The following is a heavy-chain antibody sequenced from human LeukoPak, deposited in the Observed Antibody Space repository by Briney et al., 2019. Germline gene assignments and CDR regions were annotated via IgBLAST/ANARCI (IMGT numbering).Heavy chain of an antibody. V-gene: IGHV4-39*01. CDR2: IYYSGST. CDR3: ASTKLGYSSGWH. J-gene: IGHJ4*02. Sequence: SETLSLTCTVSGGSISSSYSWGWIRQPPGKGLEWIGNIYYSGSTYYNSSLKSRVTISVDTSKNQFSRKLSSVTASDTAIYYCASTKLGYSSGWHWGQGALVTVSS. CDR1: GGSISSSYS. D-gene: IGHD6-19*01.